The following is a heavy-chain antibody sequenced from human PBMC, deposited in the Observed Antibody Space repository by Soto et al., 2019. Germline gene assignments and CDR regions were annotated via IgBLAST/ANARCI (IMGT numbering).Heavy chain of an antibody. CDR1: GYTFTVYY. CDR2: INPKSGGT. V-gene: IGHV1-2*02. CDR3: AIDLAKGGGSAGFDS. D-gene: IGHD1-26*01. J-gene: IGHJ4*02. Sequence: QVQLVQSGAEVKKPGASVNVSCKASGYTFTVYYMHWVRQAPGQGLEWMGWINPKSGGTMYPQKFQGRVTMTWDTSISTAYMALTRLISAATAVYYWAIDLAKGGGSAGFDSLGQGTLGTVSS.